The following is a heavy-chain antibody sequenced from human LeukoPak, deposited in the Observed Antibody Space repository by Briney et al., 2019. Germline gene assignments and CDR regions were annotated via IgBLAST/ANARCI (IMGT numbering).Heavy chain of an antibody. CDR2: ISSSGSIK. J-gene: IGHJ4*02. D-gene: IGHD6-19*01. CDR1: GFAFNSYE. V-gene: IGHV3-48*03. Sequence: AGGCLRLSCIASGFAFNSYEMNWVRQAPGKGLEWVSYISSSGSIKHYADSVKGRFTISRDNAKNSLYLQMNSLRAEDTAVYYCARARYTSGWETLDYWGQGTLVTVSS. CDR3: ARARYTSGWETLDY.